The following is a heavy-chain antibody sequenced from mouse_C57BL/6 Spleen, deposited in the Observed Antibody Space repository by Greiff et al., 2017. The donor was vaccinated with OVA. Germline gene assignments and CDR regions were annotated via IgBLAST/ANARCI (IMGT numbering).Heavy chain of an antibody. D-gene: IGHD1-1*01. Sequence: QVQLQQSGAELVRPGSSVKLSCKASGYTFTSYWMHWVKQRPIQGLEWIGNIDPSDSETHYNQKFKDKATLTVDKSSSTAYMQLSSLTSEDSAVYYWAREGPLLRGTFAYWGQGTLVTVSA. CDR3: AREGPLLRGTFAY. CDR2: IDPSDSET. V-gene: IGHV1-52*01. J-gene: IGHJ3*01. CDR1: GYTFTSYW.